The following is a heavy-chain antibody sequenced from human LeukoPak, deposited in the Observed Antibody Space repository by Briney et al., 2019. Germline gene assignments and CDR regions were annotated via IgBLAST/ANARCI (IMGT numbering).Heavy chain of an antibody. Sequence: GGSLRLSCVASGFTFNNYAMSWVRQAPGKGMEWVSAISDNGGGTWSADSVRGRFTNSRDNSKNTLYLQMDSLRAGDTAVYYCAKHFSSGTYYNYFDYWGQGTLVTVSS. D-gene: IGHD3-10*01. J-gene: IGHJ4*02. CDR2: ISDNGGGT. V-gene: IGHV3-23*01. CDR3: AKHFSSGTYYNYFDY. CDR1: GFTFNNYA.